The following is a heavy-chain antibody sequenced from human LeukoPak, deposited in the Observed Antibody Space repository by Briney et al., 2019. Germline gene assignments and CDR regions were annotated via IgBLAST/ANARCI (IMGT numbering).Heavy chain of an antibody. CDR2: INPNSGGT. CDR1: GYTFTGYY. D-gene: IGHD2-2*01. J-gene: IGHJ4*02. CDR3: ARERGYCSSNSCYADQYFDY. Sequence: ASLKVSCEASGYTFTGYYMRWVRQAPGQGLEWMGGINPNSGGTNYAQKLQGRVTMTRDTSISTAYMELSRLRSDDTAVYYCARERGYCSSNSCYADQYFDYWGQGTLVTVSS. V-gene: IGHV1-2*02.